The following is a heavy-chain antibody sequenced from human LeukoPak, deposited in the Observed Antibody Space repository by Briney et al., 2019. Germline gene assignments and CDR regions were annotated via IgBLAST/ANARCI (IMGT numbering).Heavy chain of an antibody. CDR3: ARSRDRTPKYYYDSSGSNWFDP. J-gene: IGHJ5*02. CDR1: GGSISSYY. Sequence: SEALSLTCTVSGGSISSYYWSWIRQPPGKGLEWIGYIYYSGSTNYNPSLKSRVTISVDTSKNQFSLKLSSVTAADTAVYYCARSRDRTPKYYYDSSGSNWFDPWGQGTLVTVSS. D-gene: IGHD3-22*01. V-gene: IGHV4-59*01. CDR2: IYYSGST.